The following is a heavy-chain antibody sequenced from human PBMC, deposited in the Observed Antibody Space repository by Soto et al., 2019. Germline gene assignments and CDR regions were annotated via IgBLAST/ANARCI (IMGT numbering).Heavy chain of an antibody. V-gene: IGHV3-48*01. CDR2: ISNTRSST. Sequence: EVQLVESGGGLVQPGGSLRLSCAASGFTFSSFTMSWVGQAPGKGLEWVSSISNTRSSTYYADSVKGRFAVSRDNAKNSLFLQLNSLRAEDTAVYYCARHRGYDILAGYYPPDFWGQGTLVTVSS. J-gene: IGHJ4*02. CDR3: ARHRGYDILAGYYPPDF. D-gene: IGHD3-9*01. CDR1: GFTFSSFT.